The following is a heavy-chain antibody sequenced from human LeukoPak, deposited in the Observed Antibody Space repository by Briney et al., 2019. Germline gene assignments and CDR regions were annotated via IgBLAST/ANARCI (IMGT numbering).Heavy chain of an antibody. CDR3: ATSVAVAGTAYYYYYYMDV. CDR1: GYTLTELS. J-gene: IGHJ6*03. CDR2: FDPEDGET. Sequence: ASVKVSCKVSGYTLTELSMHWVRQAPGKGLEGMGGFDPEDGETIYAQKFQGRVTMTEDTSTDTAYMELSSLRSEDTAVYYCATSVAVAGTAYYYYYYMDVWGKGTTVTVSS. V-gene: IGHV1-24*01. D-gene: IGHD6-19*01.